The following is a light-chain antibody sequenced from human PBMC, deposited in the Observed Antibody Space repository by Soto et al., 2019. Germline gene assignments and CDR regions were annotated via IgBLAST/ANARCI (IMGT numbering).Light chain of an antibody. CDR2: DDS. CDR1: NIGSKS. V-gene: IGLV3-21*02. J-gene: IGLJ2*01. Sequence: SYELTQPPSVSVAPGQTARITCGGKNIGSKSVHWYQQKPGQAPVLVVYDDSDRPSGIPERFSGSNSGNTATLTISRVEAGDEDDYYCQVWDSSSEHVVFGGGTKLTVL. CDR3: QVWDSSSEHVV.